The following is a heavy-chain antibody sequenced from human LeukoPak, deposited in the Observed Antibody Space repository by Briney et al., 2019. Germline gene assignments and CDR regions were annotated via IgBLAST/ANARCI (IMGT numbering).Heavy chain of an antibody. CDR2: INYSGST. V-gene: IGHV4-59*01. CDR3: ASNFGLGKTVWFDP. CDR1: GDSISDYY. Sequence: ETLSLTCTVSGDSISDYYWSWIRQPPGKGLEWIGYINYSGSTTYNPSLKSRVTISADTSKNQFSLKLSSVTAADTAVYYCASNFGLGKTVWFDPWGQGTLVTVSS. J-gene: IGHJ5*02. D-gene: IGHD3-10*01.